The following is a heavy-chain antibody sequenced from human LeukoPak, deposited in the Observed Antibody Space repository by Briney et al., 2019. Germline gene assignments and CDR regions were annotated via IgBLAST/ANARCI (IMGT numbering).Heavy chain of an antibody. CDR2: IRSKAYGGTT. Sequence: PGGSLRLSCTASGFTFGDYAMSWVRQAPGKGLEWVGFIRSKAYGGTTEYAASVKGRFTISRDDSKSIAYLQMNSLKTEDTAVYYCTRVSVMVRGVIMIYYYYYMDVWGKGTTVTISS. CDR3: TRVSVMVRGVIMIYYYYYMDV. J-gene: IGHJ6*03. D-gene: IGHD3-10*01. V-gene: IGHV3-49*04. CDR1: GFTFGDYA.